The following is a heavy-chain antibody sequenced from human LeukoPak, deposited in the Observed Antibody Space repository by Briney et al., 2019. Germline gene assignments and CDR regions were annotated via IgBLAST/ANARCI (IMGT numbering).Heavy chain of an antibody. CDR1: GYTFTSYY. CDR2: INPSGGST. J-gene: IGHJ4*02. V-gene: IGHV1-46*01. CDR3: ARSFTSSGVLPAAMEY. D-gene: IGHD2-2*01. Sequence: ASVKVSCKASGYTFTSYYMHWVRQAPGQGLEWMGIINPSGGSTSYAQKFQGRVTMTRDTSTSTVYMELSGLRSEDTAVYYCARSFTSSGVLPAAMEYWGQGTLVTVSS.